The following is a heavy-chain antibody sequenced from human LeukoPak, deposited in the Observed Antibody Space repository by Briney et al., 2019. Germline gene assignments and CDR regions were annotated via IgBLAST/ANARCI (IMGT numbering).Heavy chain of an antibody. D-gene: IGHD6-13*01. CDR3: ARHLYSSSRNPTFDY. Sequence: PSETLSLTCTVSGGSISSSSFYWGWIRPPPGKGLEWLGSFYYSWSNYSNPSLKSRVTISVDTSKNQFSLKLSSVTAADRAVYYCARHLYSSSRNPTFDYWGQGTLVTVSS. J-gene: IGHJ4*02. CDR1: GGSISSSSFY. V-gene: IGHV4-39*01. CDR2: FYYSWSN.